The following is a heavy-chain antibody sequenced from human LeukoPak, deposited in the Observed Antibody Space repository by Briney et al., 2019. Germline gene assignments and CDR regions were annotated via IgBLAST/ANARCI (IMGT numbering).Heavy chain of an antibody. CDR3: ARGEPDEMYYYDSSGYLFDY. V-gene: IGHV3-11*01. Sequence: GGSLRLSCAASGFTFSDYYMSWIRQAPGKGLEWVSYISSSGSTIYYADSVEGRFTISRDNAKNSLYLQMNSLRAEDTAVYYCARGEPDEMYYYDSSGYLFDYWGQGTLVTVSS. J-gene: IGHJ4*02. CDR2: ISSSGSTI. D-gene: IGHD3-22*01. CDR1: GFTFSDYY.